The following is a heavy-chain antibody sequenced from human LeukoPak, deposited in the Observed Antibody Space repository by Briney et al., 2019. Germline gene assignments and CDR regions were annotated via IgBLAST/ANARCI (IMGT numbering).Heavy chain of an antibody. J-gene: IGHJ4*02. CDR3: ARCTSTSCYNFDY. V-gene: IGHV4-61*09. Sequence: SQTLSLTCTVSGGSINSGSYYWNWIRQSAGKGLEWLGHLYSTGSTNCNPSLKSRVTISLDTSKNQFPLKLNSVTAADAAVYYCARCTSTSCYNFDYWGQGTLVTVSS. CDR1: GGSINSGSYY. CDR2: LYSTGST. D-gene: IGHD2-2*02.